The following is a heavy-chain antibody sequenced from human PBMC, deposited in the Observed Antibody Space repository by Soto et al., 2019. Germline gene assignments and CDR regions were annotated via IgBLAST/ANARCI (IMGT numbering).Heavy chain of an antibody. CDR2: IDSGGSA. D-gene: IGHD6-13*01. V-gene: IGHV3-53*02. J-gene: IGHJ4*02. CDR3: AKSSVPGSSWSANFDY. Sequence: EVQLVETGAGVVQRGGSLTLSCNASGLSVSSTYMSWVRQAPGRGLEWVAAIDSGGSAHYADSVKVRITISRVDPKNNIYLQMHTLRAEDTAVYYCAKSSVPGSSWSANFDYWGQGTLVAVSP. CDR1: GLSVSSTY.